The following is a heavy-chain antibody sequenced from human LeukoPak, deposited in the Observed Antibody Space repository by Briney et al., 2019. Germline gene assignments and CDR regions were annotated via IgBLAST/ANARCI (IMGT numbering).Heavy chain of an antibody. D-gene: IGHD3-16*01. CDR2: ISAYNGNT. CDR3: ARPYYDYVWGSLGDYYYYYMDV. J-gene: IGHJ6*03. V-gene: IGHV1-18*01. Sequence: ASVKVSCKASGYTFTSYGISWVRQAPGQGLEWMGWISAYNGNTNYAQKLQGRVTMTTDTSTSTAYMELRSLRSDDTAVYYCARPYYDYVWGSLGDYYYYYMDVWGKGTTVTISS. CDR1: GYTFTSYG.